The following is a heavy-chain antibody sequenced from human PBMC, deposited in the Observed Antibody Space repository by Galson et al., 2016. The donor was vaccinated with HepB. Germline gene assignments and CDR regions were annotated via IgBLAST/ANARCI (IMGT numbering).Heavy chain of an antibody. D-gene: IGHD6-13*01. CDR1: GFTFSSYA. J-gene: IGHJ4*02. CDR2: ISDSGGST. CDR3: AQISSWDKGGGLDY. V-gene: IGHV3-23*01. Sequence: SLRLSCAASGFTFSSYAMSWVRQDPGKGLEWVSGISDSGGSTFYADSVKGRFTISRDNSNNTLYLQMGSVRAEDTAVYFWAQISSWDKGGGLDYWGQGALVTGSS.